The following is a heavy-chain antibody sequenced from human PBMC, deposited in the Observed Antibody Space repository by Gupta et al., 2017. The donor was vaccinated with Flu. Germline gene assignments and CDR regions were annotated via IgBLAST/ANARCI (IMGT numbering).Heavy chain of an antibody. CDR3: IKGPRGDYYFYSMDV. Sequence: EVQLVESGGAWVQPGRSLRLSCVASGFTFADYALHWVRQAPGKGLGWVSGISWNVGSVGYADSVKGRFTVSRDSAKNSLYLQMNSLRSEDTALYYCIKGPRGDYYFYSMDVWGQGTTVTVSS. J-gene: IGHJ6*02. CDR2: ISWNVGSV. D-gene: IGHD3-16*01. CDR1: GFTFADYA. V-gene: IGHV3-9*01.